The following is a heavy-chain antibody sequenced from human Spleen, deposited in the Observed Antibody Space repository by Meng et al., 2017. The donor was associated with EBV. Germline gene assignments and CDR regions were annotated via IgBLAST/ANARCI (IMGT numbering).Heavy chain of an antibody. V-gene: IGHV4-61*01. CDR1: GGSVSSGIYY. Sequence: QGQRQESGPGLVKASETLSLMFTVSGGSVSSGIYYWSWIRQPPGKGLEWIGYIYDSGSANYNPSLKSRVTISIDMSKNQFSLKLSSVTAADTAVYYCATVDYGDYEFDYWGQGTLVTVSS. D-gene: IGHD4-17*01. J-gene: IGHJ4*02. CDR2: IYDSGSA. CDR3: ATVDYGDYEFDY.